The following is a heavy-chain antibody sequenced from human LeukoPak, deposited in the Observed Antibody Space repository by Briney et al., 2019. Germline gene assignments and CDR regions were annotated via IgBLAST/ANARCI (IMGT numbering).Heavy chain of an antibody. D-gene: IGHD2-15*01. CDR1: GYTFTGYY. V-gene: IGHV1-2*02. J-gene: IGHJ4*02. CDR3: ARVYPNPLYCSGGSCYGYYFDY. Sequence: ASVKVSCKASGYTFTGYYMHWVRQAPGQGLEWMGWINPNSGGTNYAQKFQGRVTMTRDTSISTAYMELSRLRSDDTAVYYCARVYPNPLYCSGGSCYGYYFDYWGQGTLVTVSS. CDR2: INPNSGGT.